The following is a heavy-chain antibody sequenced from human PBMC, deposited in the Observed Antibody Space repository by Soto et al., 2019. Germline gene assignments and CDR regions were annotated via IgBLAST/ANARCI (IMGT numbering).Heavy chain of an antibody. CDR3: VRPRPSGENYGMDV. D-gene: IGHD3-16*01. V-gene: IGHV3-53*01. CDR2: LYTEGTT. Sequence: QAVGSLRLSCVASGLTVSHNYMAWVRQAPEMGLEWVSILYTEGTTYYADSVKGRFTISRDSSKNTLFLQMDSLRAEDTAVYYCVRPRPSGENYGMDVWGQGTTVTVSS. J-gene: IGHJ6*02. CDR1: GLTVSHNY.